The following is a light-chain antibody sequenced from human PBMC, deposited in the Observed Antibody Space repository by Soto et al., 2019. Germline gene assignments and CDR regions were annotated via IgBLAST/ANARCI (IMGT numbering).Light chain of an antibody. V-gene: IGKV3D-15*01. Sequence: MVMTQSPATLSVSPGEKATLSCRASQSVSTKLAWYQQKPGQAPRLLIYGASNRATGIPARFSGSGSGTEFTLTISSLQSEDCAVYYCQQYNNWPYTFGPGTRVDIK. CDR3: QQYNNWPYT. J-gene: IGKJ3*01. CDR1: QSVSTK. CDR2: GAS.